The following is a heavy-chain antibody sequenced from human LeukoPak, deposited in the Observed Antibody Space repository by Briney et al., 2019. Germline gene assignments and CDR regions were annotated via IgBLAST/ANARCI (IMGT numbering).Heavy chain of an antibody. V-gene: IGHV4-39*07. CDR1: GGSISSYY. Sequence: SETLSLTCNVSGGSISSYYWGWTRQPPGKGLEWIGSIYYSGSTYYNPSLKSRVTISVDTSKNQFSLKLSSVTAADTAVYYCARDHCSGGSCLDYYYMDVWGKGTTVTVSS. CDR2: IYYSGST. D-gene: IGHD2-15*01. J-gene: IGHJ6*03. CDR3: ARDHCSGGSCLDYYYMDV.